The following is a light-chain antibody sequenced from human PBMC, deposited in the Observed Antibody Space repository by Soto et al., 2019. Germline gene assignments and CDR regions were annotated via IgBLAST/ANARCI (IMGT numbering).Light chain of an antibody. V-gene: IGKV1-5*03. CDR2: KAS. CDR3: QHYNTYPWT. CDR1: QSISTW. J-gene: IGKJ1*01. Sequence: DIRMTQSPSTLSASVGDRVTIPCRASQSISTWLARYQQKPGKAPKLLIYKASILQTGVPSRLSGSGSGTEVTLTISSLQPDDFATYYCQHYNTYPWTFGQGTKVE.